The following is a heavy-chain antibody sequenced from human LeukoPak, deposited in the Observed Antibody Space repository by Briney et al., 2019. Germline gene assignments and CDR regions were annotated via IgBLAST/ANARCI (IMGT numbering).Heavy chain of an antibody. CDR3: ASIAAGKN. CDR2: ISYDGSNK. J-gene: IGHJ4*02. V-gene: IGHV3-30*04. Sequence: GGSLRLSCAASGFTFSSYAMHWVHQAPGKGLEWVAVISYDGSNKYYADSVKGRFTISRDNSKNTLYLQMNSLRAEDTAVYYCASIAAGKNWGQGTLVTVSS. CDR1: GFTFSSYA. D-gene: IGHD6-13*01.